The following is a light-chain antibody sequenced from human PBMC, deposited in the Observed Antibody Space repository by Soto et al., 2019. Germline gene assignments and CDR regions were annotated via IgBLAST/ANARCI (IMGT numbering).Light chain of an antibody. V-gene: IGLV2-14*01. Sequence: QSALTQPDSVSGSPGQSITISCTGTSSEVGGYNYVSWYQQHPGKAPKLMIYDVSNRPSGVSNRFSGSKSGNTASLTISGLQAEDEADYYCSSYTSSSTLLYVFGTGTKLTVL. CDR2: DVS. CDR1: SSEVGGYNY. CDR3: SSYTSSSTLLYV. J-gene: IGLJ1*01.